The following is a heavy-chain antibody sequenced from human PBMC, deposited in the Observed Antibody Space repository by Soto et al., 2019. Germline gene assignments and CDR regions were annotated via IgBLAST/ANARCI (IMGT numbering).Heavy chain of an antibody. V-gene: IGHV1-69*01. Sequence: QVQLVQSGAEVKKPGSSVKVSCKASGGTFSSYAISWVRQAPGQGLEWMGGIIPIFGTANYAQKFQGRVTITADESTSTAYMELSSLRSEDTAVYYCARATKYYYDSSGYSYFGFDPWGQGTLVTVSS. J-gene: IGHJ5*02. CDR3: ARATKYYYDSSGYSYFGFDP. CDR1: GGTFSSYA. D-gene: IGHD3-22*01. CDR2: IIPIFGTA.